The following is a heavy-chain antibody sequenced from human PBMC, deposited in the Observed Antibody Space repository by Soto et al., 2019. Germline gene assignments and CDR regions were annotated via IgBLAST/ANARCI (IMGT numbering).Heavy chain of an antibody. CDR1: GFTVSSNY. V-gene: IGHV3-53*01. CDR2: IYSGGGT. D-gene: IGHD3-3*01. Sequence: GGSLRLSCAASGFTVSSNYMSWVRQAPGKGLEWVSLIYSGGGTYFADSVKGRFTISRDNSKNTLYLQMNSLRAEDTAIYYCARDRITIFGGDYYYYGMDVWGQGTTVTVSS. J-gene: IGHJ6*02. CDR3: ARDRITIFGGDYYYYGMDV.